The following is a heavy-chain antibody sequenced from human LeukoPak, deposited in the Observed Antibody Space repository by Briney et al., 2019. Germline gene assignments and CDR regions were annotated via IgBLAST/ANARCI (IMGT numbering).Heavy chain of an antibody. Sequence: PGGSLRLSCATSGFTFSNFGIHWVRQAPGKGLEWVSYISSSSSTIYYADSVKGRFTISRDNAKNSLYLQMNSLRAEDTAVYYCARLGSVGYCSSTSCDGAFDIWGQGTMVTVSS. D-gene: IGHD2-2*01. CDR2: ISSSSSTI. CDR3: ARLGSVGYCSSTSCDGAFDI. J-gene: IGHJ3*02. CDR1: GFTFSNFG. V-gene: IGHV3-48*04.